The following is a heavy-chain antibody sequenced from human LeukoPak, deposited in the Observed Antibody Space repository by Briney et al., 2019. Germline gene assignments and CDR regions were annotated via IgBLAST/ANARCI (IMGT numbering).Heavy chain of an antibody. D-gene: IGHD3-10*01. CDR1: GFTFSSYW. J-gene: IGHJ4*02. CDR2: INSDGSST. V-gene: IGHV3-74*01. Sequence: GGSLRLSCAASGFTFSSYWMHWVRQAPGKALVWVSRINSDGSSTTYADSVKGRFTISRDNAKNTLYLQMNSLRAEDTAVYYCARDSYYGSGSYYNWGQGTLVTVSS. CDR3: ARDSYYGSGSYYN.